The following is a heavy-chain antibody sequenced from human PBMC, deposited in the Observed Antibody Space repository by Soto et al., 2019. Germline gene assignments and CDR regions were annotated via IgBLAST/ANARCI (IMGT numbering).Heavy chain of an antibody. CDR2: INPNSGGT. Sequence: AXGKVSCNTSGYTFTGYYMHWVRHAPGQGLEWMGWINPNSGGTNYAQKFQGRVTMTRDTSISTAYMELSRLRSDDTAVYYFARGRIAGASAVIWFDPWGQGTLVTVSS. D-gene: IGHD6-13*01. J-gene: IGHJ5*02. CDR1: GYTFTGYY. V-gene: IGHV1-2*02. CDR3: ARGRIAGASAVIWFDP.